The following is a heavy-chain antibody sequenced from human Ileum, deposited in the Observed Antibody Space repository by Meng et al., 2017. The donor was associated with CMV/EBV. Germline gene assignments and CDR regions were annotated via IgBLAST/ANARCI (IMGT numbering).Heavy chain of an antibody. CDR2: ISATGGST. V-gene: IGHV3-23*01. Sequence: AASGFSFDGYAMSWVRQAPGMGLEWVSGISATGGSTYYADSVTGRFTISRDNSKNTLYLQMSSLRAEDSAVYYCAKHVGYTSTDLDYWGQGTLVTVSS. J-gene: IGHJ4*02. CDR1: GFSFDGYA. D-gene: IGHD5-18*01. CDR3: AKHVGYTSTDLDY.